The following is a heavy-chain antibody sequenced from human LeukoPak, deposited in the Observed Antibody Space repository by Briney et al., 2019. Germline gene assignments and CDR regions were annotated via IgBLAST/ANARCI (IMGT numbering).Heavy chain of an antibody. V-gene: IGHV4-39*07. CDR3: ARVGPTEMGRGGYWSDYYYYYMDV. J-gene: IGHJ6*03. D-gene: IGHD3-10*01. Sequence: SETLSLTCTVSGGSISSSSYYWGWIRQPPGKGLEWIGSIYYSGSTYYNPSLKSRVTISVDTSKNQFSLKLSSVTAADTAVYYCARVGPTEMGRGGYWSDYYYYYMDVWGKGTTVTISS. CDR2: IYYSGST. CDR1: GGSISSSSYY.